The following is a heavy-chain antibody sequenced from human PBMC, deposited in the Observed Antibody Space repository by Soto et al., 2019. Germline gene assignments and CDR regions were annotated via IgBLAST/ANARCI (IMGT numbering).Heavy chain of an antibody. CDR2: IIPILGIA. CDR1: GGTFSSYT. J-gene: IGHJ4*02. D-gene: IGHD2-15*01. Sequence: GASVKVSCKASGGTFSSYTISWVRQAPGQGLEWMGRIIPILGIANYAQKFQGRVTITADKSTSTAYMELSSLRSEDTAVYYCARDQLKYWYFDYWGQGTLVTVSS. V-gene: IGHV1-69*04. CDR3: ARDQLKYWYFDY.